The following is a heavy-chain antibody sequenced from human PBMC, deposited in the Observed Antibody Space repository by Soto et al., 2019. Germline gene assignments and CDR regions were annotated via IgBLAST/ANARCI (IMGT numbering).Heavy chain of an antibody. J-gene: IGHJ4*02. CDR2: INHSGST. Sequence: PSETLSLTCAVYGGSFSGYYWSWIRQPPGKGLEWIGEINHSGSTNYNPSLKSRVTISVDTSKNQFSLKLSSVTAADTAVYYCARSWGSSHYDYWGQGTLVTVSS. CDR3: ARSWGSSHYDY. D-gene: IGHD6-13*01. V-gene: IGHV4-34*01. CDR1: GGSFSGYY.